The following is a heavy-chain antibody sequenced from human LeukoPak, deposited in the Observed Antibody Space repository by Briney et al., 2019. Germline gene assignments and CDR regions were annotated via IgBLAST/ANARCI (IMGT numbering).Heavy chain of an antibody. V-gene: IGHV3-30*02. CDR1: GFTFSSYG. Sequence: PGGSLRLSCAASGFTFSSYGMHWVRQAPGKGLEWVAFIRYDGSNKYYADSVKGRFTISRDNSKNTLYLQMNSLRAEDTTVYYCAKDGVMAGHYLDYWGQGTLVTVSS. CDR2: IRYDGSNK. D-gene: IGHD5-24*01. CDR3: AKDGVMAGHYLDY. J-gene: IGHJ4*02.